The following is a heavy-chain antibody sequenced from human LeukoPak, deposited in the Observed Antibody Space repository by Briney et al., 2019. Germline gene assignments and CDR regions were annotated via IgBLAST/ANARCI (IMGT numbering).Heavy chain of an antibody. J-gene: IGHJ4*02. Sequence: SETLSLTCVVYGGSFSGYYWSWIRQPPGKGLEWIGEINHSGSTNYNPSFKSRVIISVDTSKNQFSLKLTSVTAADTAVYYCARSRLHPIIFDYWGQGTLVTVSS. CDR3: ARSRLHPIIFDY. D-gene: IGHD5-24*01. CDR2: INHSGST. CDR1: GGSFSGYY. V-gene: IGHV4-34*01.